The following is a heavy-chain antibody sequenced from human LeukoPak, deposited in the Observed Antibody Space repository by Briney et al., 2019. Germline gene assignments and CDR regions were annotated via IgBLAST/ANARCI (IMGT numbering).Heavy chain of an antibody. Sequence: GGSLRLSCAASGFTFSSYWLSWVRQAPGKWLEWVASIKQDGTEKHYVDSVKGRFTISRDNAKNSLYLQMNSLRAEDTALYYCAKDMGFDILTGQLFDYWGREPWSPSPQ. D-gene: IGHD3-9*01. CDR1: GFTFSSYW. J-gene: IGHJ4*02. V-gene: IGHV3-7*03. CDR2: IKQDGTEK. CDR3: AKDMGFDILTGQLFDY.